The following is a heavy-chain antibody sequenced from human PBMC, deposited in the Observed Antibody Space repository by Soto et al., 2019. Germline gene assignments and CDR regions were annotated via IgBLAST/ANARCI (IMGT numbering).Heavy chain of an antibody. CDR1: GYSFTSYW. CDR2: IDPSDSYT. V-gene: IGHV5-10-1*01. D-gene: IGHD6-19*01. Sequence: GESLKISCKGSGYSFTSYWISWVRQMPGKGLEWMGRIDPSDSYTNYSPSFQGHVTISADKSISTAYLQWSSLKASDTAMYYCARHALYSSGWESFYYFDYWGQGTPVTVSS. J-gene: IGHJ4*02. CDR3: ARHALYSSGWESFYYFDY.